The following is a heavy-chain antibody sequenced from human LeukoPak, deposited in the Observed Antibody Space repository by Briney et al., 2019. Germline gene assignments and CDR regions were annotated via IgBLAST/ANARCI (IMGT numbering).Heavy chain of an antibody. CDR3: ARDRSDRITMVRGVIIPYWFDP. CDR2: ISAYNGNT. D-gene: IGHD3-10*01. CDR1: GYTFTSYG. V-gene: IGHV1-18*01. Sequence: ASVKVSCKASGYTFTSYGISWVRQAPGQGLERMGWISAYNGNTNYAQKLQGRVTMTTDTSTSTAYMELRSLRSDDTAVYYCARDRSDRITMVRGVIIPYWFDPWGQGTLVTVSS. J-gene: IGHJ5*02.